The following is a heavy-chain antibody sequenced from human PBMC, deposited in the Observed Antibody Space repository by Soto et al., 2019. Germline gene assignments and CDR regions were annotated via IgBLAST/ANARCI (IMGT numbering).Heavy chain of an antibody. J-gene: IGHJ3*02. CDR3: ARGGVVVPAATILGAFDI. CDR2: IYYSGST. D-gene: IGHD2-2*01. CDR1: GGSISSGGYY. V-gene: IGHV4-31*03. Sequence: TLSLTCTVSGGSISSGGYYWGWIRQHPGKGLEWIGYIYYSGSTYYNPSLKSRVTISVDTSKNQFSLKLSSVTAADTAVYYCARGGVVVPAATILGAFDIWGQGTMVTVSS.